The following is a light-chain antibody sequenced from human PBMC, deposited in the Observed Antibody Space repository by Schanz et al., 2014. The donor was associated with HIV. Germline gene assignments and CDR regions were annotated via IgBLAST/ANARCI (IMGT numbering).Light chain of an antibody. Sequence: QSALTQPPSASGSLGQSVTISCTGTSDDVGGYNYVSWYQQHPGKAPKLMIYEVSKRPSGVPDRFSGSKSGNTASLTVSGLQAEDEADYYCLSYDTSLPSSVFGGGTKLTVL. CDR1: SDDVGGYNY. CDR3: LSYDTSLPSSV. V-gene: IGLV2-8*01. J-gene: IGLJ3*02. CDR2: EVS.